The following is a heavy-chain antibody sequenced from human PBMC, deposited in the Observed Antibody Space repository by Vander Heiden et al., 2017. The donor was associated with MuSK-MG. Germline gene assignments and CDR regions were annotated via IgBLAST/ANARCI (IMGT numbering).Heavy chain of an antibody. CDR1: GGTFSSYA. J-gene: IGHJ6*02. Sequence: QVQLVQSGAEVKKPGSSVKVSCKASGGTFSSYAISWVRQAPGQGLEWMGGIIPIAGTANYAQKFQGRVTSTADESTSTAYMELSSLRSEDTAVYYCARDPSQSYYYYYYGMDVWGQGTTVNVSS. V-gene: IGHV1-69*01. CDR2: IIPIAGTA. CDR3: ARDPSQSYYYYYYGMDV.